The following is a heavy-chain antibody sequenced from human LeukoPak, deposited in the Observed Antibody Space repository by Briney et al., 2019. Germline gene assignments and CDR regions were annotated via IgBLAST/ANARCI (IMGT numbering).Heavy chain of an antibody. Sequence: GSLRLSCAASGFTFSSYAMHWVRQAPGKELEWVAVISYDGSNKYYADSVKGRFTISRDNSKNTLYLQMNSLRAEDTAVYYCARDLVDYYDSSGLDYWGQGTLVTVSS. V-gene: IGHV3-30*04. D-gene: IGHD3-22*01. CDR3: ARDLVDYYDSSGLDY. J-gene: IGHJ4*02. CDR2: ISYDGSNK. CDR1: GFTFSSYA.